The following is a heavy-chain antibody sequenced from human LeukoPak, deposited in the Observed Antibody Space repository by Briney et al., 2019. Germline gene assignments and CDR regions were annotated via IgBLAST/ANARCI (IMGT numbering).Heavy chain of an antibody. Sequence: GGSLRLSCAASGFTFGDYAMHWVRQAPGKGLEWVSGISWNSGSIGYADSVEGRFTISRDNAKNSLYLQMNSLRAEDTALYYCAKAYSSSWYEGEYFDYWGQGTLVTVSS. CDR2: ISWNSGSI. J-gene: IGHJ4*02. CDR1: GFTFGDYA. CDR3: AKAYSSSWYEGEYFDY. V-gene: IGHV3-9*01. D-gene: IGHD6-13*01.